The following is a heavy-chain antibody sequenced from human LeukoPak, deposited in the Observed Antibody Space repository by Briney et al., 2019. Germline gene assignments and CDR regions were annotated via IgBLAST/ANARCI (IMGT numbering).Heavy chain of an antibody. J-gene: IGHJ3*02. V-gene: IGHV3-30*04. CDR3: ARDGYNYRDAFDI. Sequence: GGSLRLSCAASGFTFSSYAMHWVRQAPGKGLEWVAVISYDGSNKYYADSVKGRSTISRDNSKNTLYLQMNSLRAEDTAVYYCARDGYNYRDAFDIWGQGTMVTVSS. CDR2: ISYDGSNK. D-gene: IGHD5-24*01. CDR1: GFTFSSYA.